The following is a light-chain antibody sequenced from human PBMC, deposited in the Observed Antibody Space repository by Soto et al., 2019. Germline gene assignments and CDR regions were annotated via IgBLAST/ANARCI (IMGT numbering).Light chain of an antibody. V-gene: IGLV2-23*02. CDR3: CSYAGSYTWV. Sequence: QSALTQLASVSGSPGQSITISCTGTSSDVGSRNLVSWYQQHPGKAPKLIIYEVTKWPSGVSNRFSGSKSGNTASLTIFGLQAEDEADYYCCSYAGSYTWVFGGGTKLTVL. CDR1: SSDVGSRNL. J-gene: IGLJ3*02. CDR2: EVT.